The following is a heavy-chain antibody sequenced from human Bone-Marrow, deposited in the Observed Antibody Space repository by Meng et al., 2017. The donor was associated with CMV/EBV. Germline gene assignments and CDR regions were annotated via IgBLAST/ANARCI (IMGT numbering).Heavy chain of an antibody. CDR2: ISAYNGNT. Sequence: ASVKVSCKASGYTFTSYGISWVRQAPGQGLEWMGWISAYNGNTNYAQKLQGRVTMTTDTSTSTAYMELRSLRSDDTAVYYCARDRMWEFLVVPVAIYDAFDIWGQGTMVTVSS. CDR1: GYTFTSYG. V-gene: IGHV1-18*01. D-gene: IGHD2-2*01. CDR3: ARDRMWEFLVVPVAIYDAFDI. J-gene: IGHJ3*02.